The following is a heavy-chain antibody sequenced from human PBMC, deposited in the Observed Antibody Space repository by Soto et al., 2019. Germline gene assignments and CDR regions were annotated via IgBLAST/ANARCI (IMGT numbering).Heavy chain of an antibody. CDR3: ARAGDFWSGYSRAGYYGMDV. CDR2: ISSSSSYI. D-gene: IGHD3-3*01. Sequence: SRGSLRLCCAASGFTFSSYSMNWVRQAPGKGLEWVSSISSSSSYIYYADSVKGRFTISRDNAKNSLYLQMNSLRAEDTAVYYCARAGDFWSGYSRAGYYGMDVWGQGTTVTVSS. J-gene: IGHJ6*02. V-gene: IGHV3-21*01. CDR1: GFTFSSYS.